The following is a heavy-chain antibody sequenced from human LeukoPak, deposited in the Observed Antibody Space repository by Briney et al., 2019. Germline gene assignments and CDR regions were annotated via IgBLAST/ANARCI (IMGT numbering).Heavy chain of an antibody. D-gene: IGHD5-12*01. CDR3: ARKAGGYGYIDY. Sequence: SVKVSCKASGYTFTSYGISWVRQAPGQGLEWMGRIIPILGIANYAQKFQGRVTITADKSTSTAYMELSSLRSEDTAVYYCARKAGGYGYIDYWGQGTLVTVSS. CDR2: IIPILGIA. CDR1: GYTFTSYG. J-gene: IGHJ4*02. V-gene: IGHV1-69*04.